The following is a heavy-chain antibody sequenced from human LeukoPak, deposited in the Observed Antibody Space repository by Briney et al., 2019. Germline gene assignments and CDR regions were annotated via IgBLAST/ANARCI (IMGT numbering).Heavy chain of an antibody. CDR3: ARGSWELPLGFDP. D-gene: IGHD1-26*01. V-gene: IGHV3-23*01. CDR2: ISRSGGST. Sequence: QPGGSLRLSCAASGFTFSSYAMSWVRQAPGKGLEWVSAISRSGGSTYYADSVKGRFTISRDNAKNSLYLQMNSLRAEDTAVYYCARGSWELPLGFDPWGQGTLVTVSS. J-gene: IGHJ5*02. CDR1: GFTFSSYA.